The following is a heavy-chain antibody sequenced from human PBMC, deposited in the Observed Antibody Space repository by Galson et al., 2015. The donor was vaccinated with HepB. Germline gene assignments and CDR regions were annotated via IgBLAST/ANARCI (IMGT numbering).Heavy chain of an antibody. CDR1: GFTFSSYR. Sequence: SLRLSCAASGFTFSSYRMNWVRQAPGKGLEWVSYISSSSFTTYYADSVKGRFTISRDNAKNSLYLQMNSLRAEDTAVYYCARQSGRWLQLALDYWGQGTLVTVSS. D-gene: IGHD5-24*01. CDR2: ISSSSFTT. J-gene: IGHJ4*02. V-gene: IGHV3-48*04. CDR3: ARQSGRWLQLALDY.